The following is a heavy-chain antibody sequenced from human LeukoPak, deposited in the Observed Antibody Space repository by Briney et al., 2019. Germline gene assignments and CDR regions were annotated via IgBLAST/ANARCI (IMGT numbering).Heavy chain of an antibody. V-gene: IGHV4-34*01. Sequence: SETLSFTCAVYGGSFSGYYWSWIRQPPGKGLEWIGEINHSGSTNYNPSLKSRVTISVDTSENQFSLKLSSVTAADTAVYYCARGKGDCGGDCYRAPFDYWGQGTLVTVSS. CDR1: GGSFSGYY. D-gene: IGHD2-21*02. J-gene: IGHJ4*02. CDR2: INHSGST. CDR3: ARGKGDCGGDCYRAPFDY.